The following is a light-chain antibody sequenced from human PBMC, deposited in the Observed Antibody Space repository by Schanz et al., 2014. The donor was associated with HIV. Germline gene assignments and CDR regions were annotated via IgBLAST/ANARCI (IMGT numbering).Light chain of an antibody. CDR3: CSYAGSYTFVV. V-gene: IGLV1-36*01. J-gene: IGLJ3*02. CDR1: RSNVGNNP. CDR2: YDD. Sequence: QSVLTQPPSVSGAPRQRVTISCSGSRSNVGNNPVNWYQQLPGKAPKLVIYYDDLLPSGVSDRFSGSKSGTLASLAISGLQSEDEAHYYCCSYAGSYTFVVFGGGTQLTVL.